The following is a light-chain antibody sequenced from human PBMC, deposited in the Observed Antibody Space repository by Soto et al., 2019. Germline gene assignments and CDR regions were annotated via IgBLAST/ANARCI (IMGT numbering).Light chain of an antibody. J-gene: IGKJ2*01. Sequence: DIQMTQSPSSLSASVGETVTITCRASQHMTNDCAWYQQKAGRAPKCLILLASRLQTGVPSRFSGSGSETEFTLTISSLQPEDFATYYCLHHNGYPPVFGQGTKVEIK. CDR2: LAS. V-gene: IGKV1-17*01. CDR3: LHHNGYPPV. CDR1: QHMTND.